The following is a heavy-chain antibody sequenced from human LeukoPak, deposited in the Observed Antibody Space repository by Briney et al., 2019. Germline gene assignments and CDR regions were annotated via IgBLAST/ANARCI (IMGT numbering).Heavy chain of an antibody. V-gene: IGHV1-18*01. J-gene: IGHJ4*02. CDR2: ISGYSGNT. D-gene: IGHD1-26*01. CDR3: ARVGATYGDLVEYDY. CDR1: GYSFTTYG. Sequence: SVKVSCKASGYSFTTYGISWVRQAPGQGLEWMGWISGYSGNTNYAPKLQGRVTMTTDTFTSTAYMELRSLTSADTGTYYCARVGATYGDLVEYDYWGQGTLVSVSS.